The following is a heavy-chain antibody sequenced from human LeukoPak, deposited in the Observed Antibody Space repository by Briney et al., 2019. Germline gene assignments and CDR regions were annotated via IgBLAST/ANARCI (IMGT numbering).Heavy chain of an antibody. CDR2: IIPIFGTA. Sequence: TVKLSCKASGGTFSSYAISWVRQAPRQGLEWMGGIIPIFGTANYAQKFQGRVTITADKSTSTAYMELSSLRSEDTAVYYCAREAVSSGYGMDVWGKGTTVTVSS. V-gene: IGHV1-69*06. CDR1: GGTFSSYA. CDR3: AREAVSSGYGMDV. D-gene: IGHD6-19*01. J-gene: IGHJ6*04.